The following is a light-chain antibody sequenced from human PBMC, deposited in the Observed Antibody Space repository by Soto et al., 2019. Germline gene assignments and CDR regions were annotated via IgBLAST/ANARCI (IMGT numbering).Light chain of an antibody. Sequence: NFMLTQPPSVSESPGKTVTISCTRSSGSIAGDYVQWYQQRPGSAPINVIFEDSQRPSGVPDRFSDSIDASSNSASLTISRLTAEDEADYYCQSADRSSVVFGGGTKLTVL. CDR3: QSADRSSVV. CDR2: EDS. CDR1: SGSIAGDY. V-gene: IGLV6-57*04. J-gene: IGLJ2*01.